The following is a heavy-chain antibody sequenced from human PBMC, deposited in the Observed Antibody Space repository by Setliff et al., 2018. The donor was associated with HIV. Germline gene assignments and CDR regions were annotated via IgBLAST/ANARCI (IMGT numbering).Heavy chain of an antibody. CDR1: GGSISNSVYF. D-gene: IGHD6-6*01. Sequence: LSLTCTVSGGSISNSVYFWTWIRQHPGKGLEWIGYIYYSGSTYQNPSLKSRVTISVDTSKNQFSLKLNSVTAADTAVYYCARSSNSSPFFFDYWGQGSLVTVSS. CDR2: IYYSGST. V-gene: IGHV4-31*03. CDR3: ARSSNSSPFFFDY. J-gene: IGHJ4*02.